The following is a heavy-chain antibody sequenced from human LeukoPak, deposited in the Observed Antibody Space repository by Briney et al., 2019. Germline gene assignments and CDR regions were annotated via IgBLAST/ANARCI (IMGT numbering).Heavy chain of an antibody. CDR3: ARVPHYYDSSGWGWFDP. CDR1: GFTFSSYS. CDR2: ISSSSSTI. Sequence: GGSLRLSCAASGFTFSSYSMNWVRQAPGKGLEWASYISSSSSTIYYADSVKGRFTISRDNAKNSLYLQMNSLRAEDTAVYYCARVPHYYDSSGWGWFDPWGQGTLVTVSS. V-gene: IGHV3-48*04. D-gene: IGHD3-22*01. J-gene: IGHJ5*02.